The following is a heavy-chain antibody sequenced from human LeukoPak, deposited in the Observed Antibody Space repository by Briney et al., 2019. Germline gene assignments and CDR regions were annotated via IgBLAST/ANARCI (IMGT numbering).Heavy chain of an antibody. Sequence: SVKVSCKASGGTFSSYAISWVRQAPGQGLEWMGGIIPIFGTANYAQKFQGRVTITTDESTSTAYMELSSLRSEDTAVYYCARLGSSSSGVDYWGQGTLVTVSS. J-gene: IGHJ4*02. CDR2: IIPIFGTA. D-gene: IGHD6-6*01. V-gene: IGHV1-69*05. CDR1: GGTFSSYA. CDR3: ARLGSSSSGVDY.